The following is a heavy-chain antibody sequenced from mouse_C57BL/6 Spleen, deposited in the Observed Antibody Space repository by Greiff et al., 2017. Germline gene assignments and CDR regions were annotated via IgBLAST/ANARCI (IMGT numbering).Heavy chain of an antibody. J-gene: IGHJ3*01. CDR1: GFTFSDYG. CDR2: ISSGSSTI. V-gene: IGHV5-17*01. D-gene: IGHD1-1*01. Sequence: EVMLVESGGGLVKPGGSLKLSCAASGFTFSDYGMHWVRQAPEKGLEWVAYISSGSSTIYYADTVKGRFTISRDNAKNTLFLKMTSLRSEDTAMYYCARQNYGSSYVAAYWGKGTLVTVSA. CDR3: ARQNYGSSYVAAY.